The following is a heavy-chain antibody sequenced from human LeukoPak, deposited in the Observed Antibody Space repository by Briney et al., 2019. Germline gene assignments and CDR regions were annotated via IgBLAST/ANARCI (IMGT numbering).Heavy chain of an antibody. Sequence: ASVKVSCKASGYTFTGYYMHWVRQAPGQGLEWMGWINPNSGGTNYAQKFQGRVTMTRDTSISTAYMELRRLRSDDTAVYYCAREGGGYCSSTSCEFDPWGQGTLVTVSS. CDR2: INPNSGGT. CDR1: GYTFTGYY. J-gene: IGHJ5*02. D-gene: IGHD2-2*01. V-gene: IGHV1-2*02. CDR3: AREGGGYCSSTSCEFDP.